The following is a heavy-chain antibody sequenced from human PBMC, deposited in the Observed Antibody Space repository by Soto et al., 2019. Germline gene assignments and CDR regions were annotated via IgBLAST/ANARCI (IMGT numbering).Heavy chain of an antibody. CDR1: GYTFTNYA. Sequence: ASVKVSCKASGYTFTNYAVNWFRQAPGQSLEWMGWVNAGNGHTKYSEKFQGRVTITRDTSANTAYLDLSSLRSEDTALYFCARATWDSSSGWYYFDSWGQGTLVTVSS. CDR2: VNAGNGHT. D-gene: IGHD6-19*01. CDR3: ARATWDSSSGWYYFDS. V-gene: IGHV1-3*01. J-gene: IGHJ4*02.